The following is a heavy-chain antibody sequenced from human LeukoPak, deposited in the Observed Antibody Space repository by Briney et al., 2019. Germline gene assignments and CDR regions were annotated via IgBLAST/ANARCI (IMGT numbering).Heavy chain of an antibody. CDR2: LYSDGSST. CDR3: ARVSFCPRCHFDY. D-gene: IGHD2/OR15-2a*01. Sequence: GGSLRLSCAASGFTFSDYWMHWVRQVSGKGLVWVSRLYSDGSSTSYADSVKGRFTISRDNADNTLYLQLNSLRAEDTAVYYCARVSFCPRCHFDYWGQGTLVTVSS. J-gene: IGHJ4*02. CDR1: GFTFSDYW. V-gene: IGHV3-74*01.